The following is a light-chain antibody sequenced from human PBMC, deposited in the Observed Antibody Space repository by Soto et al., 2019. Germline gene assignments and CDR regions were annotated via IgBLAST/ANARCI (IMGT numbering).Light chain of an antibody. CDR1: QSISSY. J-gene: IGKJ1*01. CDR3: QHYNSYSEA. Sequence: DIQMTQSPSSLSASVGDRFTITCRASQSISSYLNWYQQKPGKAPKLLIYKASTLKSGVPSRFSGSGSGTEFTLTISSLQPDDFATYYCQHYNSYSEAFGQGTKVYI. V-gene: IGKV1-5*03. CDR2: KAS.